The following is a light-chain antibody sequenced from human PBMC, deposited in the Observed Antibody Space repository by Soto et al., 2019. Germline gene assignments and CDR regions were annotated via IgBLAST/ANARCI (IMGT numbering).Light chain of an antibody. CDR1: SSNIGNNF. CDR3: GAWDSSLSAYV. J-gene: IGLJ1*01. Sequence: QSVLTQPPSVSAAPGQKVTISCSGSSSNIGNNFVSWYQQLPGTAPKLLIYVDNDRPSGIPDRFSGSKSGTSATLGITGLQTGDEADYYCGAWDSSLSAYVFGTGTKVTVL. CDR2: VDN. V-gene: IGLV1-51*01.